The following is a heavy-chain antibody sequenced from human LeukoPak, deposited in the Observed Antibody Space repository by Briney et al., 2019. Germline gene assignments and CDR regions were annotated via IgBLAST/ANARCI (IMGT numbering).Heavy chain of an antibody. V-gene: IGHV3-23*01. CDR1: GFTFSSYA. CDR2: ISGSGGST. Sequence: GGSLRLSCAASGFTFSSYAMSWVRQAPGKGLEWVSAISGSGGSTYYADSVKGRFTISRDNSKNTLYLQMNSLRAEDTAMYYCARGHHYYDSSGYPFDYWGQGTLVTVSS. D-gene: IGHD3-22*01. J-gene: IGHJ4*02. CDR3: ARGHHYYDSSGYPFDY.